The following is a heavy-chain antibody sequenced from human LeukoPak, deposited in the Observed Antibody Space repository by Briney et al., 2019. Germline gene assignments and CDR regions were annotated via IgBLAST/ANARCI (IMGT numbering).Heavy chain of an antibody. CDR3: ARAHPIAGWFDP. Sequence: SETLSLTCTVSGGSISSGDYYWSWIRQPPGKGLEWIGYIYYSGSTYYNPSLKSRVTMSVDTSKNQFSLKLSSVTAADTAVYYCARAHPIAGWFDPWGQGTLVTVSS. D-gene: IGHD6-13*01. CDR1: GGSISSGDYY. V-gene: IGHV4-30-4*08. J-gene: IGHJ5*02. CDR2: IYYSGST.